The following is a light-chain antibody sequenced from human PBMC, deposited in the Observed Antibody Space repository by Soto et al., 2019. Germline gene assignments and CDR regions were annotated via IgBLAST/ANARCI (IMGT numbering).Light chain of an antibody. J-gene: IGLJ2*01. CDR3: GMWDSSLRLVV. Sequence: QSVMTQPPSVSAAPGQRVTISCSGSSSNIGGNSVSWYQQLPGTAPKLLIYDTIRRPSGIPDRFSGSKSGTSATLDITGLQTGDEADYYCGMWDSSLRLVVFGGGTKLTVL. CDR1: SSNIGGNS. CDR2: DTI. V-gene: IGLV1-51*01.